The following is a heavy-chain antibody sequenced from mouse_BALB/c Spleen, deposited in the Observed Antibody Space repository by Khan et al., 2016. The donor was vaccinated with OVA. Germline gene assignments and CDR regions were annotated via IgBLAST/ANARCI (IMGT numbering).Heavy chain of an antibody. V-gene: IGHV3-2*02. CDR3: ARSLYYSYGYALDC. J-gene: IGHJ4*01. CDR1: GYSITSDYA. D-gene: IGHD2-12*01. CDR2: ISSTGST. Sequence: EVKLQESGPGLVKPSQSLSLTCTVTGYSITSDYAWNWIRQFPGNKLEWMGYISSTGSTSYNPSLKSRISITQDISKNQFFLQLKSVTTEDTATYYCARSLYYSYGYALDCWGRGTSVTVSS.